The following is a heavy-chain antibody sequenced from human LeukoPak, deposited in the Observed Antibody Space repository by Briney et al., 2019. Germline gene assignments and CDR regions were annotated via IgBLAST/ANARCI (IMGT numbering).Heavy chain of an antibody. V-gene: IGHV4-39*02. CDR2: IYYSGST. Sequence: SETLSLTCTVSGGSISSSSYYWGWIRQPPGKGLEWIGSIYYSGSTYYNPSLKSRVTISVDTSKNQFSLKLSSVTAADTAVYYCAREGVVIHAFDIWGQGTMVTVSS. CDR3: AREGVVIHAFDI. CDR1: GGSISSSSYY. D-gene: IGHD3-3*01. J-gene: IGHJ3*02.